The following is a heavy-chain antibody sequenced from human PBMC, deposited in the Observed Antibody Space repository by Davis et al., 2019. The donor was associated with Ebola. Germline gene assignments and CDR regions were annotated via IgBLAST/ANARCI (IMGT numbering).Heavy chain of an antibody. CDR2: VSHSGST. CDR1: GGSISSGGYY. Sequence: SETLSLTCTVSGGSISSGGYYWSWIRQPPGRGLEWIGEVSHSGSTNYNPSLKSRVTMSVDTSKNQFSLKLSSVTAEDTAVYYCARGSGHSGWVYKYWGQGTLVTVSS. D-gene: IGHD6-19*01. V-gene: IGHV4-39*07. J-gene: IGHJ4*02. CDR3: ARGSGHSGWVYKY.